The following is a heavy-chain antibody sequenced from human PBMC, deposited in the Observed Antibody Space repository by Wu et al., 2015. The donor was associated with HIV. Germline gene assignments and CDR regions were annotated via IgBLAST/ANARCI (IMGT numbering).Heavy chain of an antibody. CDR2: IIPLFPTT. Sequence: QVQLVQSGAEMKKPGSSVKVSCKASGGTFSSFAISWMRQAPGQGLEWMGGIIPLFPTTIYGQKFHGRVTITADETTSTSYMELSSLKFEDTAVYYCARVLTEWEPYYFDYWGQGTLVTVSS. D-gene: IGHD1-26*01. V-gene: IGHV1-69*12. CDR3: ARVLTEWEPYYFDY. J-gene: IGHJ4*02. CDR1: GGTFSSFA.